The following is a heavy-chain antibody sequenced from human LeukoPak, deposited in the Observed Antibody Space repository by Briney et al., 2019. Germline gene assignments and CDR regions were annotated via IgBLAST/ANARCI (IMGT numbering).Heavy chain of an antibody. CDR3: VRAGWELDY. CDR1: GLTFNNYW. Sequence: PGGSLRLSCAASGLTFNNYWMTWDRQAPGKGLEWVADIKEDGSAKFYVDSVKGRFTISRDNSKNSVYLQMDSLRVEDTAVYYCVRAGWELDYWGQGTLVTVSS. J-gene: IGHJ4*02. CDR2: IKEDGSAK. D-gene: IGHD1-26*01. V-gene: IGHV3-7*01.